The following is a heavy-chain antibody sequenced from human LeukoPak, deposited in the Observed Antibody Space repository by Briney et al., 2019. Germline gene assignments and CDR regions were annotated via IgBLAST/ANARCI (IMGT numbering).Heavy chain of an antibody. CDR1: GYSISSGYY. D-gene: IGHD3-22*01. V-gene: IGHV4-38-2*01. CDR2: IYHSGST. CDR3: ARLRPNNYYYDSSGYFDY. Sequence: SETLSLPCAVSGYSISSGYYWGWIRQPPGKGLEWIGSIYHSGSTYYNPSLKSRVTISVDTSKNQFSLKLSSVTAADTAVYYCARLRPNNYYYDSSGYFDYWGQGTLVTVSS. J-gene: IGHJ4*02.